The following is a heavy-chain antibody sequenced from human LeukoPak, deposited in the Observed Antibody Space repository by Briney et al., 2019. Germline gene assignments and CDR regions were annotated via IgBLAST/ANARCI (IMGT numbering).Heavy chain of an antibody. Sequence: ASVKVSCKASGYTFTGYYMHWVRPAPGQGLEWMRWINPNSGGTNYAQKFQGRVTMTRDTSISTAYMELSRLRSDDTAVYYCARDPSSSWYAFDIWGQGTMVTVSS. D-gene: IGHD6-13*01. CDR1: GYTFTGYY. J-gene: IGHJ3*02. CDR3: ARDPSSSWYAFDI. CDR2: INPNSGGT. V-gene: IGHV1-2*02.